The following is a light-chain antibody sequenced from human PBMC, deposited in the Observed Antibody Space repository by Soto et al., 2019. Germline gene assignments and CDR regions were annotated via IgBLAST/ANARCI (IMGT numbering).Light chain of an antibody. CDR1: QGISNY. CDR3: QKYNSAPRLT. Sequence: DIQMTQSPSSLSASVGDRVTITCRASQGISNYLAWYQQKPGKVPKLLIYAASTLQSGVPSRFSGSGSATDFTLTISSMHPEDVATYYCQKYNSAPRLTFGGGTKVEIK. V-gene: IGKV1-27*01. J-gene: IGKJ4*01. CDR2: AAS.